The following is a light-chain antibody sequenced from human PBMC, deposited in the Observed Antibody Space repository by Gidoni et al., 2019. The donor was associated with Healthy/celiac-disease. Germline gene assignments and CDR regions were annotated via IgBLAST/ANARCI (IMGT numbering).Light chain of an antibody. CDR3: QQYDNLPLT. CDR2: DAS. J-gene: IGKJ4*01. CDR1: QDISNY. Sequence: DIQMTQSPSSLSASVGDRVTITCQAIQDISNYLNWYQQKPGKAAKHLIYDASNLETGVPSRFSGSRSGTDFTCTISSLQPEDIATYYCQQYDNLPLTFGGWTKVEIK. V-gene: IGKV1-33*01.